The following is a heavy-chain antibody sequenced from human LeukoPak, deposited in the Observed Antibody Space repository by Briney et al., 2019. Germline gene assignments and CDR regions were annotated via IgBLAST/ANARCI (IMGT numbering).Heavy chain of an antibody. CDR3: AKASNSGWYYFDY. CDR2: ISDNGAST. J-gene: IGHJ4*02. D-gene: IGHD6-19*01. Sequence: GGSLRLSCAASGFTFSSYAMSWVRQAPGKGLKWVSAISDNGASTYYADSVKGRFTISSDNSKNTLYLQMNSLRAEDTATYYCAKASNSGWYYFDYWGQGTLVTVSS. CDR1: GFTFSSYA. V-gene: IGHV3-23*01.